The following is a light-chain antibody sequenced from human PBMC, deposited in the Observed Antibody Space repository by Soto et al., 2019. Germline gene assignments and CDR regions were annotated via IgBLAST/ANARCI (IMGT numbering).Light chain of an antibody. J-gene: IGLJ2*01. CDR3: NSYTSSSTLV. V-gene: IGLV2-14*03. CDR1: SSDVGGYNY. Sequence: QPVLTQSASVSGSPGQSITISCTGTSSDVGGYNYVSWYQHHPGKAPKLMIYDVSNRPSGVSNRFSGSKSGNTASLTISGLQAEDEADYYCNSYTSSSTLVFGGGTKLTVL. CDR2: DVS.